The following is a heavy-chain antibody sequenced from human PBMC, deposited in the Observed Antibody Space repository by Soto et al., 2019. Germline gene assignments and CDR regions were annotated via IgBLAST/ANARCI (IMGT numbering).Heavy chain of an antibody. CDR2: MNPNTGNT. CDR1: GYTFTIYD. V-gene: IGHV1-8*01. J-gene: IGHJ4*02. Sequence: ASVKVSCKASGYTFTIYDINWVRQATGQGLEWMVWMNPNTGNTRYAQKFQRRVTMTRNTSISTAYMELSSLKSEDTTVYYCARGLLIFGELVARRGGNTYWCQGTLVKVSS. D-gene: IGHD3-10*01. CDR3: ARGLLIFGELVARRGGNTY.